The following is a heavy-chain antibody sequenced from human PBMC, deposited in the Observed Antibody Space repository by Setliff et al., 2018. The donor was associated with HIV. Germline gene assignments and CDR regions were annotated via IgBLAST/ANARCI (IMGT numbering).Heavy chain of an antibody. V-gene: IGHV4-34*12. CDR3: ARQGPLWFGEPPGV. CDR2: IFYGGSVYGSGRT. CDR1: GESLSDYY. J-gene: IGHJ6*04. Sequence: PSETLSLTCAVYGESLSDYYWSWIRQPPGKGLEWIGCIFYGGSVYGSGRTFFNPSLKSRVTISVDTSKNQFSLELTSVTAADTAVYYCARQGPLWFGEPPGVWGKGTTVTVSS. D-gene: IGHD3-10*01.